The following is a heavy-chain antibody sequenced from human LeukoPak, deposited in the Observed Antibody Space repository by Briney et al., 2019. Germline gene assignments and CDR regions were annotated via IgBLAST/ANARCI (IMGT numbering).Heavy chain of an antibody. CDR3: AKDGGVLWFGDLPTDAFDI. J-gene: IGHJ3*02. CDR2: ISYDGSNK. Sequence: PGRSLRLSCAASGFTFSSYGMHWVRQAPGKGLEWVAVISYDGSNKYYADSVKGRFTISRDNSKNTLYLQMNSLRAEDTAVYCCAKDGGVLWFGDLPTDAFDIWGQGTMVTVSS. D-gene: IGHD3-10*01. CDR1: GFTFSSYG. V-gene: IGHV3-30*18.